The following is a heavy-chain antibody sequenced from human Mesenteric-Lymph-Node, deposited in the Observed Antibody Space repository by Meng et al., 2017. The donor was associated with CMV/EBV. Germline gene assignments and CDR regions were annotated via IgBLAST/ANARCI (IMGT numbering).Heavy chain of an antibody. V-gene: IGHV3-48*03. CDR3: ARSDWTFDY. D-gene: IGHD2-21*02. J-gene: IGHJ4*02. CDR1: GFTFSSYE. Sequence: GGSLRLSCTISGFTFSSYEFNWVRQAPGKGLKWVSYISSSGSTIYYADSVKGRFTISRDNAKNSLYLQMNSLRAVDTAVYYCARSDWTFDYWGQGTLVTVSS. CDR2: ISSSGSTI.